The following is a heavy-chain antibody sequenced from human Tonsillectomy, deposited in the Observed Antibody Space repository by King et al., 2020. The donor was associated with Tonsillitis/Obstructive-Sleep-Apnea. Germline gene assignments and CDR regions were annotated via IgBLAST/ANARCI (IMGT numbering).Heavy chain of an antibody. J-gene: IGHJ6*03. D-gene: IGHD1-26*01. Sequence: QLVQSGAEVKKPGASVKVPCKASGYTFTSYDINWVRQATGQGHEWMGWMNPNSGNTGYAQKFQGRVTMTRNTPISTAYMELSSLRSEDTAVYYCASGAYSGSYYYYYYYYMDVWGNGSTVTVSS. CDR2: MNPNSGNT. CDR1: GYTFTSYD. CDR3: ASGAYSGSYYYYYYYYMDV. V-gene: IGHV1-8*01.